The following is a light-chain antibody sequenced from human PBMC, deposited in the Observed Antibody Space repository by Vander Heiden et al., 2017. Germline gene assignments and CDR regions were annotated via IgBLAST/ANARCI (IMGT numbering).Light chain of an antibody. J-gene: IGLJ1*01. CDR3: VAWDDSSNGYV. CDR1: SSNIGNWP. Sequence: QSVLTQPPSASGTPGQRVTIPCSGSSSNIGNWPVNWYQQLPGTAPKLLIYSNHLRPSGVPDRISGSKSGTSASLAFSGLQSEDEADYYCVAWDDSSNGYVFGSGTTVTVL. CDR2: SNH. V-gene: IGLV1-44*01.